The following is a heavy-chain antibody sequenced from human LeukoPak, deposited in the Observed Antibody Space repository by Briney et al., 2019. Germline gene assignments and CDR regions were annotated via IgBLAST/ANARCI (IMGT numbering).Heavy chain of an antibody. J-gene: IGHJ4*02. CDR1: GFTFSSYW. Sequence: GGSLRLSCAASGFTFSSYWMHWVRHAPGKGLVWVSRINSDGSSTSYADSVKGRFTISRDNAKNTLYLQMNSLRAEDTAVYYCASIPPDSATADYWGQGTLVTVSS. CDR2: INSDGSST. CDR3: ASIPPDSATADY. D-gene: IGHD1-26*01. V-gene: IGHV3-74*01.